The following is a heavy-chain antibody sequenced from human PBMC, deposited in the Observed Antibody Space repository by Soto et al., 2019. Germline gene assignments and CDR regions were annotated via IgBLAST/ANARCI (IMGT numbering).Heavy chain of an antibody. Sequence: ASVKVSCKASGYTFTGYYMHWVRQAPGQGLEWMGWINPNSGGTNYAQKFQGRVTMTRDTSISTAYMELSRLRSDDTAVYYCARVRGSGWYWSAFDIWGQGTMVTVSS. CDR2: INPNSGGT. V-gene: IGHV1-2*02. J-gene: IGHJ3*02. D-gene: IGHD6-19*01. CDR3: ARVRGSGWYWSAFDI. CDR1: GYTFTGYY.